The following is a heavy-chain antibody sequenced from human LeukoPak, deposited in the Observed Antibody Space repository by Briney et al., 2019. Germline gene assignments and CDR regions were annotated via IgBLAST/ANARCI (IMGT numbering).Heavy chain of an antibody. Sequence: ASVKVSCKASGYTFTGYYMHWVRQAPGQGLEWMGWINPNSGGTNYAQKFQGRVTMTRDTSISTAYMELSRLRSDDTAVYYCAKRGWPTHYYYMDVWGKGTTVTVSS. J-gene: IGHJ6*03. D-gene: IGHD2-15*01. CDR2: INPNSGGT. V-gene: IGHV1-2*02. CDR3: AKRGWPTHYYYMDV. CDR1: GYTFTGYY.